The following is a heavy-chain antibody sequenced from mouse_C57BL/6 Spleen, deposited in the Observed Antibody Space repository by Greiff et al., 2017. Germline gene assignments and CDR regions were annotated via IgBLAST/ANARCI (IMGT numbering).Heavy chain of an antibody. Sequence: EVMLVESEGGLVQPGSSMKLSCTASGFTFSDYYMAWVRQVPEKGLEWVANINYDGSSTYYLDSLKSRFIISRDNAKNILYLQMSSLKSEDTATYYCASYDYYYYAMDYWGQGTSVTVSS. V-gene: IGHV5-16*01. J-gene: IGHJ4*01. CDR3: ASYDYYYYAMDY. CDR1: GFTFSDYY. CDR2: INYDGSST. D-gene: IGHD2-4*01.